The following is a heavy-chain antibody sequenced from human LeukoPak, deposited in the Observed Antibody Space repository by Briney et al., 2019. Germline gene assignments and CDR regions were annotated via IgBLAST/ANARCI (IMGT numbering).Heavy chain of an antibody. D-gene: IGHD3-22*01. CDR3: AGSHGKDYDSSGYSFDY. Sequence: ASVKVSCKASGYTFTSYAMNWVRQAPGQGLEWMGWINTNTGNPTYAQGFTGRFVFSLYTSVSTAYLQISSLKAEDTAVYYCAGSHGKDYDSSGYSFDYWGQGTLVTVSS. CDR1: GYTFTSYA. V-gene: IGHV7-4-1*02. CDR2: INTNTGNP. J-gene: IGHJ4*02.